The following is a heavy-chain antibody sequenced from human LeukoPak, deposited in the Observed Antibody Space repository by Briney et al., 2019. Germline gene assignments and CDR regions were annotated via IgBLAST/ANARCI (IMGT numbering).Heavy chain of an antibody. CDR3: ARGVYDYVWGSYPVAFDY. J-gene: IGHJ4*02. Sequence: GGSLRLSCAASGFTVSSNYMRWVRQAPGKGLEWVSVIYSGGSTYYADSVKGRFTISRDNSKNTMYLQMNSLRAEDTALYYWARGVYDYVWGSYPVAFDYWGQGTLVTVSS. CDR1: GFTVSSNY. CDR2: IYSGGST. V-gene: IGHV3-66*01. D-gene: IGHD3-16*02.